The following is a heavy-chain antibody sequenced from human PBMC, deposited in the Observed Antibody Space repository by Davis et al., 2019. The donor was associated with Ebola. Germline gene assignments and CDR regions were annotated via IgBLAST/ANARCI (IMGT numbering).Heavy chain of an antibody. J-gene: IGHJ5*02. V-gene: IGHV3-30-3*01. CDR2: ISYDGSNK. D-gene: IGHD1-14*01. CDR1: GFTFSSYA. CDR3: AREVSGRTTNWFDP. Sequence: PGGSLRLSCAASGFTFSSYAMHWVRQAPGKGLEWVAVISYDGSNKYYADSVKGRFTISRDNSKNTLYLQMNSLRAEDTAVYYCAREVSGRTTNWFDPWGQGTLVTVSS.